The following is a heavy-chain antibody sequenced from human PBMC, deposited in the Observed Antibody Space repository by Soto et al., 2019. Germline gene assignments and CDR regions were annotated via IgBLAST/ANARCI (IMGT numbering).Heavy chain of an antibody. J-gene: IGHJ6*02. CDR3: ALEVNAASDGYYGMDV. D-gene: IGHD2-2*01. Sequence: SQTLSLTCVLSGDSVSSNSAAWNWIRQSPSRGLEWLGRTYYRSKWYNDYAVAVKSRITINPDTSKNQFSLQLNSVTPEDPAVSYCALEVNAASDGYYGMDVWRRGTTVTASS. CDR2: TYYRSKWYN. CDR1: GDSVSSNSAA. V-gene: IGHV6-1*01.